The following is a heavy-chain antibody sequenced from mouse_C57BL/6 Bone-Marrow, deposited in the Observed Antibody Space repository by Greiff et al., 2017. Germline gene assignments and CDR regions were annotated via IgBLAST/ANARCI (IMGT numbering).Heavy chain of an antibody. CDR3: ARHDGNLAWFAY. V-gene: IGHV14-2*01. D-gene: IGHD2-1*01. CDR2: IDPEDGAS. J-gene: IGHJ3*01. Sequence: VTLQQSGAELVKPGASVKLSCTASGFNIKDYYMHWVKQRTEQGLEWIGRIDPEDGASQSAPIFQGKATITADPSSNHTNLHTSSLNFRDTAVCYCARHDGNLAWFAYWGQGTLVTVSA. CDR1: GFNIKDYY.